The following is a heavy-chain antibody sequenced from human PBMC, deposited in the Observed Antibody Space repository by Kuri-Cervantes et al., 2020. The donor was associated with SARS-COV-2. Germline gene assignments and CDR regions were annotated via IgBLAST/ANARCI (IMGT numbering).Heavy chain of an antibody. CDR2: IGTAGDT. D-gene: IGHD1-26*01. V-gene: IGHV3-13*03. CDR1: GFTFSSYD. Sequence: GGSLRLSCAACGFTFSSYDMHWVRQATGKGLEWVSAIGTAGDTYYPGSVKGQFTISRENAKNSLYLQMNSLRAGDTAVYYCAKEQRRWELLLNDAFDIWGQGTMVTVSS. J-gene: IGHJ3*02. CDR3: AKEQRRWELLLNDAFDI.